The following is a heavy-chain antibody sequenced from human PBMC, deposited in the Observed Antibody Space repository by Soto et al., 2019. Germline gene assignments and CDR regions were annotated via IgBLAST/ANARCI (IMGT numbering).Heavy chain of an antibody. CDR2: IYYSGST. J-gene: IGHJ4*02. D-gene: IGHD4-17*01. V-gene: IGHV4-39*01. CDR3: ARRSKTYGDFDY. CDR1: GGSISSSSYY. Sequence: LSLTCTVSGGSISSSSYYWGWIRQPPGKGLEWIGSIYYSGSTYYNPSLKSRVTISVDTSKNQFSLKLSSVTAADTAVYYCARRSKTYGDFDYWGQGTLVTV.